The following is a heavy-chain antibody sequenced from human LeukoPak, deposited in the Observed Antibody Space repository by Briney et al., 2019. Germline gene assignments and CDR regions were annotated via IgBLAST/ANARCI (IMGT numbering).Heavy chain of an antibody. D-gene: IGHD6-19*01. V-gene: IGHV4-39*07. CDR3: ARSGIAVAGLIHD. J-gene: IGHJ4*02. Sequence: SETLSLTCTVSGGSISSSSYYWGWLRQPPGKGLEWIGSIYYSGSTYYNPSLKSRVTISVDTSKNQFSRKLSSVTAADTAVYYCARSGIAVAGLIHDWGQGTLVTVSS. CDR1: GGSISSSSYY. CDR2: IYYSGST.